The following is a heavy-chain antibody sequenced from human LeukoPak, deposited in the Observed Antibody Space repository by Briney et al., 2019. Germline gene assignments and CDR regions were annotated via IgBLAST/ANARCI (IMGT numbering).Heavy chain of an antibody. V-gene: IGHV1-69*05. D-gene: IGHD2-15*01. CDR2: IIPIFGTA. J-gene: IGHJ6*03. CDR3: ARDGEVVAATYYYYYMDV. Sequence: VASMKVSCKASGGTFSSYAISWVRQAPGQGLEWMGRIIPIFGTANYAQKFQGRVTITTDESTSTAYMELSSLRSEDTAVYYCARDGEVVAATYYYYYMDVWGKGTTVTVSS. CDR1: GGTFSSYA.